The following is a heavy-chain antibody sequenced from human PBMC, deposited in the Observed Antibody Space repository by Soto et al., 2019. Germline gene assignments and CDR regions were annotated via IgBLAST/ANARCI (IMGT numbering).Heavy chain of an antibody. V-gene: IGHV2-26*01. CDR3: ARRHLAVAVSPWFDP. CDR1: GLSITDSEMG. CDR2: IDSSGEK. Sequence: QVTLKESGPVLVKPTETLTLICTVSGLSITDSEMGVSWIRQPPVQPLEWLAHIDSSGEKSYRTFLKSRLVISKDTSKSHIVLTMTNMDPADTATYYCARRHLAVAVSPWFDPWGQGIPVTVSS. D-gene: IGHD6-19*01. J-gene: IGHJ5*02.